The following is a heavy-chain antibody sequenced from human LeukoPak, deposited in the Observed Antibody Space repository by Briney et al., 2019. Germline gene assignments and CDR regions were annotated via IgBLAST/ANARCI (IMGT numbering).Heavy chain of an antibody. V-gene: IGHV4-31*03. J-gene: IGHJ6*02. CDR2: IYYSGST. CDR1: GGSISSGGYY. CDR3: ARAGTYYYGMDV. Sequence: SETLTLTCTVSGGSISSGGYYWSWIRQHPGKGLEWIGYIYYSGSTYYNPSLKSRVTISVDTSKNQFSLKLSSVTAADTAVYYCARAGTYYYGMDVWGQGTTVTVSS.